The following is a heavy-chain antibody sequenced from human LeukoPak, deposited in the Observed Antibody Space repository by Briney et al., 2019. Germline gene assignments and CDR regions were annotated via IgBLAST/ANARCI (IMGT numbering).Heavy chain of an antibody. Sequence: ASVKVSCKASGYTFTSYGISWVRQAPGQGLEWMGWISAYNGNTNYAQKLQGRVTMTTDTSTSTAYMELRSLRSDDTAVYYCAREPDYANWFDPWGQEPWSPSPQ. J-gene: IGHJ5*02. CDR3: AREPDYANWFDP. CDR2: ISAYNGNT. D-gene: IGHD4-17*01. CDR1: GYTFTSYG. V-gene: IGHV1-18*01.